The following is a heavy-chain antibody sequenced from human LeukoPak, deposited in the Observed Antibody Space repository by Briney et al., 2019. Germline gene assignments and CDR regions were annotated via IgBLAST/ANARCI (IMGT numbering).Heavy chain of an antibody. CDR1: TFTFTPGW. CDR3: ASLDTAHPSGVY. V-gene: IGHV3-7*01. Sequence: GGSLRLSCEASTFTFTPGWMSWVRQAPGKGLEWVATIKRDGGEKHYVDSVKGRFTISRDNAKKSLYLQMDSLRDEDTAVYYCASLDTAHPSGVYWGQGTLVTVSS. J-gene: IGHJ4*02. CDR2: IKRDGGEK. D-gene: IGHD5-18*01.